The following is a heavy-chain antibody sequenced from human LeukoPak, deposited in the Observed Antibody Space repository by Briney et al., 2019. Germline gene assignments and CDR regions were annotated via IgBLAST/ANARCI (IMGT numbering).Heavy chain of an antibody. CDR3: STDPRLLIY. CDR1: GFTFSYYA. D-gene: IGHD2-8*01. CDR2: IGVGSSSQ. V-gene: IGHV3-48*04. J-gene: IGHJ4*01. Sequence: PGGSLRLSCAASGFTFSYYAMNWVRHAPGKGLEWVSYIGVGSSSQYYGDTVKGRFTISRDNAKNSLYLQMNSLRPEDTALYYCSTDPRLLIYWGHGTLVTVSS.